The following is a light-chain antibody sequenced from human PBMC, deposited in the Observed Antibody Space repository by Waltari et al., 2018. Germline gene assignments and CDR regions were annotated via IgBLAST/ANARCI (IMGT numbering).Light chain of an antibody. V-gene: IGLV3-25*03. CDR1: ALSKQF. CDR3: QSAHSNGSDVV. J-gene: IGLJ2*01. CDR2: TDS. Sequence: SYELTQPPSVSVSPGQTARITCSGDALSKQFGYWYQQKSGRAPVLMIYTDSGRPSGIPERFSGSSAGTTGTLTISAVQPEDEADYYCQSAHSNGSDVVFGGGTKLTVL.